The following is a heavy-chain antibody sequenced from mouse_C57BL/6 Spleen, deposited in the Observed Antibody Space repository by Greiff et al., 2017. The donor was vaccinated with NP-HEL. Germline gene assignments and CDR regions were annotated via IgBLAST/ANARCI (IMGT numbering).Heavy chain of an antibody. V-gene: IGHV14-2*01. Sequence: VQLQQSGAELVKPGASVKLSCTASGFNIKDYYMHWVKQRTEQGLEWIGRIDPEDGETKYASKFQGKATITADTSSNTAYLQLISLTSEDTAAYYCAVHYSGSSPWYVDVWGTGTTVTVSS. CDR2: IDPEDGET. CDR3: AVHYSGSSPWYVDV. D-gene: IGHD1-1*01. CDR1: GFNIKDYY. J-gene: IGHJ1*03.